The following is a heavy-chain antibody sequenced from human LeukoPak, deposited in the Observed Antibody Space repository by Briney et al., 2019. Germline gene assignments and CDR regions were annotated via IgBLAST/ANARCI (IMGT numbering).Heavy chain of an antibody. CDR3: ARDLSGWYTFDY. J-gene: IGHJ4*02. CDR2: ISYDGSKK. CDR1: GFTFRSYG. D-gene: IGHD6-19*01. Sequence: GGSLRLSCAASGFTFRSYGIHWVRQAPGKGLEGVAAISYDGSKKYYADSVKGRFTISRDNSKNTLYVQMNSLRVEDTAVYYCARDLSGWYTFDYWGQGTLVTVSS. V-gene: IGHV3-30-3*01.